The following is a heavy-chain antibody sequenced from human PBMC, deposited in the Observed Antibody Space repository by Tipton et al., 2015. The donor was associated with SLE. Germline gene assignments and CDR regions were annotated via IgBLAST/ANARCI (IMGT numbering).Heavy chain of an antibody. V-gene: IGHV4-34*01. D-gene: IGHD3-10*01. Sequence: TLSLTCAVYGGSFSGYYWSWIRQPPGKGLEWIGEINHSGSTYYNPSLKSRVTISVDTSKNQFSLKLSSVTAADTAVYYCARDPQAGYGSGLFWGQGTLVTVSS. J-gene: IGHJ4*02. CDR1: GGSFSGYY. CDR3: ARDPQAGYGSGLF. CDR2: INHSGST.